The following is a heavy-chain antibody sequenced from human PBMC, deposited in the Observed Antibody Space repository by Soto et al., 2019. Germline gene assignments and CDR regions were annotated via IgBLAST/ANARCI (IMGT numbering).Heavy chain of an antibody. D-gene: IGHD3-22*01. CDR1: GYSFIGYG. Sequence: QVQLVQSGAEVKEPGASVKVSCKASGYSFIGYGLSWVRQAPGQGLEWMGWISVYNGNTNYAQNFQGRVTVTPDTSTSTVYMELWSLRSDDTAVYYCARGRRPLNGGRYDTSGYFDYWGQGTLVTVSS. V-gene: IGHV1-18*01. CDR2: ISVYNGNT. CDR3: ARGRRPLNGGRYDTSGYFDY. J-gene: IGHJ4*02.